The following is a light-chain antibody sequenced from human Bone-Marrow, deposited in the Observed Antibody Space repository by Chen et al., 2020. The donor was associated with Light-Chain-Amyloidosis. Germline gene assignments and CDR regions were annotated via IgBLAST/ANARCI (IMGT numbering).Light chain of an antibody. CDR1: RSDVGGYDF. CDR3: GSYEGSDSLYV. CDR2: DVS. V-gene: IGLV2-11*01. J-gene: IGLJ1*01. Sequence: QAALTQPPPVSGSPGPSVSIPRPGTRSDVGGYDFVSWYQEHPVQVPELLIYDVSKRPPRVPDRVSGSKSGNAASLTISRLQADDEADYYCGSYEGSDSLYVFGSGTKVTVL.